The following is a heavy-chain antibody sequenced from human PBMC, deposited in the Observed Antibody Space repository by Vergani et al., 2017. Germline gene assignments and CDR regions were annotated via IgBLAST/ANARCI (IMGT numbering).Heavy chain of an antibody. J-gene: IGHJ6*02. D-gene: IGHD2-8*01. CDR1: EFTFSDFS. V-gene: IGHV3-21*06. CDR3: ARDCTSGSSPDNYGMDV. Sequence: VQLVESGGGLVKPGGSLRLSCAASEFTFSDFSMSWVRQAPGKGVEWVAFIGSSGPYINYADSVKGRFIISRDNTNNSLFLQLRILRAEDAAVYYCARDCTSGSSPDNYGMDVWGQGATVTVSS. CDR2: IGSSGPYI.